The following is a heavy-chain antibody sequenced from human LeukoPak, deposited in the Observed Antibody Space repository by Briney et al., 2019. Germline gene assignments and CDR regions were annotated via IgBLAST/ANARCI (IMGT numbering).Heavy chain of an antibody. D-gene: IGHD3-9*01. CDR3: AADSVLRYFDWSFDY. CDR1: GGSISSGSYY. CDR2: IYTSGST. Sequence: SETLSLTCTVSGGSISSGSYYWSWIRQPAGRGLEWIGRIYTSGSTNYNPSLKSRVTISVDTSKNQFSLKLSSVTAADTAVYYCAADSVLRYFDWSFDYWGQGTLVTVSS. V-gene: IGHV4-61*02. J-gene: IGHJ4*02.